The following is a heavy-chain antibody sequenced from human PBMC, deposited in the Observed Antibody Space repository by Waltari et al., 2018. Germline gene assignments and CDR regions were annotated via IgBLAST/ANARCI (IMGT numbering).Heavy chain of an antibody. CDR2: IYYNGGP. CDR1: GGFISSYY. CDR3: ARGRRYSESRGPFDF. D-gene: IGHD3-22*01. J-gene: IGHJ4*02. V-gene: IGHV4-59*01. Sequence: QVQLQESGPGLMKPSETLSLSCSVSGGFISSYYWSWIRQSPGKGLEWIGYIYYNGGPPYNPSLKVRLTMSVDMSKNQFSLKLTSVTAADTAIYYCARGRRYSESRGPFDFWGQGTLVTVSS.